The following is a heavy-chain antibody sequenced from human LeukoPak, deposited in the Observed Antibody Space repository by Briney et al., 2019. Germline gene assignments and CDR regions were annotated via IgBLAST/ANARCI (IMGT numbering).Heavy chain of an antibody. J-gene: IGHJ4*02. V-gene: IGHV3-74*01. D-gene: IGHD4-23*01. CDR3: ARARYGGNYYFDY. CDR1: GFTFSSYW. CDR2: INSDGSST. Sequence: AGGSLRLSCAASGFTFSSYWMHWVRQAPGKGLVWVSRINSDGSSTSYADSVKGRLTISRDNAKNTLYLQMNSLRAEDTAVYYCARARYGGNYYFDYWGQGTLVTVSS.